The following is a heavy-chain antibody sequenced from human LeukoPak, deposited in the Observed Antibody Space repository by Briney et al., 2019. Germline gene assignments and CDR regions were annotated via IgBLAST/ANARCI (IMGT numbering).Heavy chain of an antibody. Sequence: ASVKVSCKASGGTFSSYAISWVRQAPGQGLEWMGGIIPIFGTANYAQKFQGRVTITADESTSTAYMELSSLRSEDTAVYYCARGLVGATPTHAFDIWGQGTMVTVSS. J-gene: IGHJ3*02. CDR2: IIPIFGTA. D-gene: IGHD1-26*01. CDR3: ARGLVGATPTHAFDI. V-gene: IGHV1-69*13. CDR1: GGTFSSYA.